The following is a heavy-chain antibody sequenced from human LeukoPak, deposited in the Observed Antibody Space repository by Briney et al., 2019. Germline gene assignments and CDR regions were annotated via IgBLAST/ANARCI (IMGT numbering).Heavy chain of an antibody. J-gene: IGHJ4*02. CDR1: GFTFSSYA. D-gene: IGHD6-13*01. CDR2: ISRSSNTI. CDR3: ASTWAIAAAGNY. V-gene: IGHV3-48*01. Sequence: GGSLRLSCAASGFTFSSYAMHWVRQAPGKGLEWVSYISRSSNTIYYADSVKGRFTISRDNAKNSLYLQMNSLRAEDTAVYYCASTWAIAAAGNYWGQGTLVTVSS.